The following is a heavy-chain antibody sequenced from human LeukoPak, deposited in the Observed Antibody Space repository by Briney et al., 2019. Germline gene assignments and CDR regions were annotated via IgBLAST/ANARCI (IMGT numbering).Heavy chain of an antibody. V-gene: IGHV3-30*02. J-gene: IGHJ3*02. Sequence: GGSLRLSWAASGFTFSNYGMHWVRQARGKGLEWVTFIRDDGSNKYYADSVKGRFTISRDKSKNTLYLQMNSLRAEDTAVYYCASQLTMIARRATFDIRGQGTMVTVSS. CDR2: IRDDGSNK. CDR3: ASQLTMIARRATFDI. CDR1: GFTFSNYG. D-gene: IGHD3-22*01.